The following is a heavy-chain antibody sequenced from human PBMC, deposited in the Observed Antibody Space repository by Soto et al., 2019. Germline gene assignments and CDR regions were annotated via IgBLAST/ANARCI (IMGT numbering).Heavy chain of an antibody. J-gene: IGHJ4*02. Sequence: TSETLPLTCTVSDGSISSGGYYWYWIRQPPGKGLEWIGYIYYSGSTNYNPSLKSRVTISVDTSKNQFSLKLSSVTAAVPAVYYGARVYGGAFDYWGQGTLVTVSS. CDR2: IYYSGST. CDR3: ARVYGGAFDY. CDR1: DGSISSGGYY. D-gene: IGHD4-17*01. V-gene: IGHV4-61*08.